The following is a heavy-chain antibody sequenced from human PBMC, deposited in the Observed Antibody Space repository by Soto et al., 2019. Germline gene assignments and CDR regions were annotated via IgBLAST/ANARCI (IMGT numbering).Heavy chain of an antibody. J-gene: IGHJ6*02. D-gene: IGHD6-6*01. CDR2: ISAYNGNT. CDR3: GRDGEGELYSAARHHYYYGMDV. Sequence: GASVKVSCKASGYTFTSYGISWVRQAPGQGLEWMGWISAYNGNTNYAQKLQGRVTMTTDTSTSTAYMELRSMRPHDKAVHYCGRDGEGELYSAARHHYYYGMDVWGQGTTVTVSS. CDR1: GYTFTSYG. V-gene: IGHV1-18*01.